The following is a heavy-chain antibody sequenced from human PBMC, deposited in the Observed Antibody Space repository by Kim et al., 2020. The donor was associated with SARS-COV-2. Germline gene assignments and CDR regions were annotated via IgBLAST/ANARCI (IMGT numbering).Heavy chain of an antibody. CDR2: INAGNGNT. J-gene: IGHJ5*02. V-gene: IGHV1-3*01. D-gene: IGHD3-9*01. CDR1: GYTFTSYA. CDR3: ARALLRYFDWSTAENWFDP. Sequence: ASVKVSCKASGYTFTSYAMHWVRQAPGQRLEWMGWINAGNGNTKYSQKFQGRVTITRDTSASTAYMELSSLRSEDTAVYYCARALLRYFDWSTAENWFDPWGQGTLVTVSS.